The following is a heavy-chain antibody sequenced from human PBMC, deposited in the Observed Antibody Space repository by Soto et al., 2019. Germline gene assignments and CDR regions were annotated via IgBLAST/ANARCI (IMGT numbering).Heavy chain of an antibody. J-gene: IGHJ5*02. CDR1: GESFIGYY. CDR2: INHRGST. CDR3: ARTDIVTTNWFDP. D-gene: IGHD5-12*01. Sequence: QVPLQQWGAGLLKPSETLSLTCAVYGESFIGYYWTWIRQPPGKGLEWIGEINHRGSTTYNPSLKSRVHISIDTSKNQFSLKLTSVTAADTSVYYCARTDIVTTNWFDPWGQGTLVTVSS. V-gene: IGHV4-34*02.